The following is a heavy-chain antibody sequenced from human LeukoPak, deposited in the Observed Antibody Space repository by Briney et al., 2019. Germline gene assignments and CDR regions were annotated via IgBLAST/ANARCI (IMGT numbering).Heavy chain of an antibody. J-gene: IGHJ4*02. Sequence: QPGRSLRLSCAASGFTFSSYGMHWVRQAPGKGLEWVAVISYDGSNKYYADSVKGRFTISRDNSKNTLYLQMDSLRAEDTAVYYCARGRGYSYGKDYWGQGTLVTVSS. V-gene: IGHV3-30*03. CDR2: ISYDGSNK. CDR3: ARGRGYSYGKDY. D-gene: IGHD5-18*01. CDR1: GFTFSSYG.